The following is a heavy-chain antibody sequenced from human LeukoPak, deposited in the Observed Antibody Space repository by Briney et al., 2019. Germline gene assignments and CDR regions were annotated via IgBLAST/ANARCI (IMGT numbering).Heavy chain of an antibody. CDR3: ARDRYYDFWSGYSSPDAFDI. J-gene: IGHJ3*02. CDR2: INPNSGDT. V-gene: IGHV1-2*02. CDR1: GYTFTGYY. Sequence: ASVKVSCKASGYTFTGYYMHWVRQAPGQGLEWMGWINPNSGDTNYAQKFQGRVTMTRDTSISTAYMELSRLRSDDTAVYYCARDRYYDFWSGYSSPDAFDIWGQGTMVTVSS. D-gene: IGHD3-3*01.